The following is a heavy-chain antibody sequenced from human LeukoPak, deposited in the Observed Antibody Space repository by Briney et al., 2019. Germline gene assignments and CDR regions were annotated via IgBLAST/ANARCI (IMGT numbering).Heavy chain of an antibody. D-gene: IGHD5-24*01. Sequence: PGGSLRLSCAASGFTFSSYAMHWVRQAPGKGLEWVAVISYDGSNKYYADSVKGRFTISRDNSKNTLYLQMNSLRAEDTAVYYCARVLVEMATEGGFDYWGQGTLVTVSS. CDR3: ARVLVEMATEGGFDY. CDR1: GFTFSSYA. J-gene: IGHJ4*02. CDR2: ISYDGSNK. V-gene: IGHV3-30*04.